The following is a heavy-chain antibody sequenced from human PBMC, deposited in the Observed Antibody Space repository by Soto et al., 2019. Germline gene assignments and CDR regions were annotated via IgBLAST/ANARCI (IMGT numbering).Heavy chain of an antibody. D-gene: IGHD2-2*03. CDR2: ITPSGGST. V-gene: IGHV1-46*01. J-gene: IGHJ6*03. CDR1: GYTFTSYC. Sequence: ASVKVSCKASGYTFTSYCMHWVRQAPGQGLEWMGIITPSGGSTSYAQKFQGRVTMTRDTSTSTVYMELRSLRSDDTAVYYCARAGYCSSTSCLTPTYYYCYYMDVWGKGTTVTVSS. CDR3: ARAGYCSSTSCLTPTYYYCYYMDV.